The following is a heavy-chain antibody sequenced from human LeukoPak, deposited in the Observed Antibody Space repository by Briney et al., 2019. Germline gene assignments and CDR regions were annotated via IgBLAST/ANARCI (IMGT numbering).Heavy chain of an antibody. CDR1: GGSISRFH. J-gene: IGHJ5*02. CDR3: ARAAAGIFVSWFDP. V-gene: IGHV4-59*08. Sequence: SETLSLTCTVSGGSISRFHWSWIRQPPGKGLEWIGYISYSGSTNYNPSLKSRVTMSVDTSQNQFSLKLSSVTASDTAMYYCARAAAGIFVSWFDPWGQGTLVTVSS. CDR2: ISYSGST. D-gene: IGHD6-13*01.